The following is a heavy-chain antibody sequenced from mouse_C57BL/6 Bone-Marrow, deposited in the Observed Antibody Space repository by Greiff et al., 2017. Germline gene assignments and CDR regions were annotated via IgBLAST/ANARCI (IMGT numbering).Heavy chain of an antibody. Sequence: VQLQQSGPELVKPGASVKISCKASGYSFTGYYMNWVKQSPEKSLEWIGEINPSTGGTTYNQKFKAKATLTADKSSSTAYMQLKRLTSEDSAVYCGASPRAMDYWGQGTSVTVSS. CDR2: INPSTGGT. CDR3: ASPRAMDY. CDR1: GYSFTGYY. J-gene: IGHJ4*01. D-gene: IGHD3-1*01. V-gene: IGHV1-42*01.